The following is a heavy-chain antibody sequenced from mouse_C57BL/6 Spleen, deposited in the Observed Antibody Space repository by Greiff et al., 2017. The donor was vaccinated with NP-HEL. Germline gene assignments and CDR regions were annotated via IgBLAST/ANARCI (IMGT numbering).Heavy chain of an antibody. J-gene: IGHJ4*01. CDR1: GYTFTSYW. Sequence: QVQLQQSGAELAKPGASVKLSCKASGYTFTSYWMHWVKQRPGQGLEWIGYINPSSGYTKYNQKFKDKATLNADKYSSTAYMQLSSLTYEASAVYYCARSSYSNYAMDYWGHGPSVTVSS. V-gene: IGHV1-7*01. CDR2: INPSSGYT. CDR3: ARSSYSNYAMDY. D-gene: IGHD2-5*01.